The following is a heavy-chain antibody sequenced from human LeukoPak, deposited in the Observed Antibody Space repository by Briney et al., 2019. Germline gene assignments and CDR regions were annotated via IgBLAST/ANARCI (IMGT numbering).Heavy chain of an antibody. CDR1: GYTFTGYY. Sequence: ASVKVSCKASGYTFTGYYMHWVRQAPGQGLEWMGWINPNSGGTNYAQKFQGSVTMTRDTSISTAYMELSRLRSDDTAVYYCARYPISMVREPFDYWGQGTLVTVSS. CDR2: INPNSGGT. V-gene: IGHV1-2*02. CDR3: ARYPISMVREPFDY. J-gene: IGHJ4*02. D-gene: IGHD3-10*01.